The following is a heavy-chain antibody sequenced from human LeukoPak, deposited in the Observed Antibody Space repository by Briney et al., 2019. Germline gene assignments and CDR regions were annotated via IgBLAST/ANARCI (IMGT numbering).Heavy chain of an antibody. J-gene: IGHJ4*02. CDR2: ISGGST. Sequence: GGSLRLSCAASGFTVSSNEMSWVRQAPGKGLEWVSSISGGSTYYADSRKGRFTISRDNSKNTLHLQMNGLRAEDTAVYYCARDLGFGVPAAMTFDYWGQGTLVTVSS. D-gene: IGHD2-2*01. CDR1: GFTVSSNE. V-gene: IGHV3-38-3*01. CDR3: ARDLGFGVPAAMTFDY.